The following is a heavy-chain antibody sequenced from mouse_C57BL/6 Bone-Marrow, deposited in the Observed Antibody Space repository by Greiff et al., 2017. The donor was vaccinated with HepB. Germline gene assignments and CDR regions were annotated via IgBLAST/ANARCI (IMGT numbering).Heavy chain of an antibody. CDR1: GYTFTSYW. D-gene: IGHD1-1*01. V-gene: IGHV1-72*01. CDR2: IDPNSGGT. CDR3: ARFGYYGSNWYFDV. Sequence: QVQLQQPGAELVKPGASVKLSCKASGYTFTSYWMHWVKQRPGRVLEWIGRIDPNSGGTKYNEKFKSKATLTVDKPSSTAYMQLSSLTSEDSAVYYCARFGYYGSNWYFDVWGTGTTVTVSS. J-gene: IGHJ1*03.